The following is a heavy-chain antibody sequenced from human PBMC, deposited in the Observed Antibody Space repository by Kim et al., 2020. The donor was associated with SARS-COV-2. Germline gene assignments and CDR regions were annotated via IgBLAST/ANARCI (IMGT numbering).Heavy chain of an antibody. D-gene: IGHD3-3*01. Sequence: GGSLRLSCATSGFTFSDYYMSWIRQTPGKGLEWISYISSDGNTIYYADSVRGRFTISRDNAKKSLSLQMNSLRAEDTGLYYCARDPTTPRGYYFGLDVWGQGTTVIVSS. V-gene: IGHV3-11*01. CDR2: ISSDGNTI. J-gene: IGHJ6*02. CDR1: GFTFSDYY. CDR3: ARDPTTPRGYYFGLDV.